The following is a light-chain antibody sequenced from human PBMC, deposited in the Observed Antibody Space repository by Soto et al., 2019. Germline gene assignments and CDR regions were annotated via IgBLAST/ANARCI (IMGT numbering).Light chain of an antibody. J-gene: IGKJ1*01. CDR1: QSVSSSY. CDR2: GAS. V-gene: IGKV3-20*01. Sequence: EIVLTQSPGTLSLSPGERATLSCRASQSVSSSYLAWYQQKPGQAPRLLIYGASSRATGIPGRFSGSGSGTDFTLTISRLEPEDGAVYYCQKYGSSPRTFGQGTKVESK. CDR3: QKYGSSPRT.